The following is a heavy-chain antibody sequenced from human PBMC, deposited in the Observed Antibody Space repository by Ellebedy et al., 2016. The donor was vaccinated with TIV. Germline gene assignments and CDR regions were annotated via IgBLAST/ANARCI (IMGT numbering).Heavy chain of an antibody. CDR3: ARRGSYGDYAVQVNSWFDT. D-gene: IGHD4-17*01. J-gene: IGHJ5*02. CDR1: GFSFRSYW. CDR2: IYQDGSDQ. V-gene: IGHV3-7*01. Sequence: GGSRRLSCAASGFSFRSYWMSWVRQAPGKGLEWVANIYQDGSDQYYADSVKGRFTISRDNANKSLFLQMNSLRVDDTAVYYCARRGSYGDYAVQVNSWFDTWGQGTLVSVSS.